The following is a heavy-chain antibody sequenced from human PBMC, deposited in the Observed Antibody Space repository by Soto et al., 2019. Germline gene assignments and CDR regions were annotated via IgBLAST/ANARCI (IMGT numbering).Heavy chain of an antibody. D-gene: IGHD4-17*01. J-gene: IGHJ3*02. V-gene: IGHV4-31*03. CDR1: GGSISSGGYY. CDR3: AIGADDYGDYETAFDI. Sequence: QVQLQESGPGLVKPSQTLSLTCTVSGGSISSGGYYWSWIRQHPGKGLEWIGYIYYSGSTYYNPSLKSRVTISVDTSKNQFSLKLSSVTAADTAVYYCAIGADDYGDYETAFDIWGQGTMVTVSS. CDR2: IYYSGST.